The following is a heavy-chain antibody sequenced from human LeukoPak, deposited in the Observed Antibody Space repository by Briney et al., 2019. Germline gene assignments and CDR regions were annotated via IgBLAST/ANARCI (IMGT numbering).Heavy chain of an antibody. Sequence: SETLSLTCTVSGGSISSNYWSWIRQPPGKGLEWIGYIYYSGSINYNPSLKSRVTISVDRSKNQFSLKVSSVTAADTAVYYCARDVGQHSTSSGYYYYGMDVWGQGTTVTISS. CDR3: ARDVGQHSTSSGYYYYGMDV. CDR1: GGSISSNY. CDR2: IYYSGSI. V-gene: IGHV4-59*01. D-gene: IGHD6-6*01. J-gene: IGHJ6*02.